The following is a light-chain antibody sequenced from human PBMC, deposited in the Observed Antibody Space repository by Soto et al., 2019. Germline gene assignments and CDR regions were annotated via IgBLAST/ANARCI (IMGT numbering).Light chain of an antibody. CDR1: SGSVSTSNY. CDR3: VLYMSSGAWV. V-gene: IGLV8-61*01. CDR2: NTN. J-gene: IGLJ3*02. Sequence: QTVVTQEPSFSVSPGRTVTLTCGLSSGSVSTSNYPSWYQQTPGQAPRTLIYNTNTRSSGVPDRFSGSILGSNAALTITGAQADDESDYYCVLYMSSGAWVFGGGTKLTVL.